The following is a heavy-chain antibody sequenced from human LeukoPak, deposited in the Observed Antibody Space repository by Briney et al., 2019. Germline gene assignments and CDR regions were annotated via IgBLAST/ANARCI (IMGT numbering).Heavy chain of an antibody. CDR1: GGSISSGGYS. D-gene: IGHD4-17*01. J-gene: IGHJ1*01. V-gene: IGHV4-30-2*01. CDR2: LYHSGST. Sequence: SETLSLTGAVSGGSISSGGYSWTWIRQPPGKGLEWIGYLYHSGSTYYNPSLKSRVTISLDRPKNQFSLKLSTVTAADTAVYYCARAFGDYGTGVQHRGQGTLVTVSS. CDR3: ARAFGDYGTGVQH.